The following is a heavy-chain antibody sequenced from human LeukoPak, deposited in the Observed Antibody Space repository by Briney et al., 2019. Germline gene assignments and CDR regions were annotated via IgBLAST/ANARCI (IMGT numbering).Heavy chain of an antibody. Sequence: GGSLRLSCAASGFTFSSYGMSWVRQAAGKGLEGVSAISGSGGRTYYAGSVKGRFTISRDNSKNTLYLQMNSLRAEDTAVYYCATRGRAGYFDYWGQGTLVTVSS. D-gene: IGHD3-10*01. CDR2: ISGSGGRT. V-gene: IGHV3-23*01. CDR1: GFTFSSYG. J-gene: IGHJ4*02. CDR3: ATRGRAGYFDY.